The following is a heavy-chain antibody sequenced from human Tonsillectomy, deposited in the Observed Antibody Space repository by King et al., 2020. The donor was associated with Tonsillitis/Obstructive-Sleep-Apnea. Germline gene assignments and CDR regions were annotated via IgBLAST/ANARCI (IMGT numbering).Heavy chain of an antibody. CDR2: ISSGGTTI. CDR3: ARDLLTGPPDNMDHYYVMDV. J-gene: IGHJ6*02. V-gene: IGHV3-48*03. Sequence: VQLVESGGGLVQPGGSLRLSCAASGFTFNNYDLNWVRQAPGKGLEWISCISSGGTTIYYADSVKGRFTISRDNAKKSLYLQMNSLRAEDTAVYYCARDLLTGPPDNMDHYYVMDVWGQGTTVTVSS. D-gene: IGHD3-16*01. CDR1: GFTFNNYD.